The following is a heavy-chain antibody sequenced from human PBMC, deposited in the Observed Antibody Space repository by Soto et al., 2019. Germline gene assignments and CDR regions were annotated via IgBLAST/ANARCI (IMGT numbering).Heavy chain of an antibody. Sequence: HPGGSLRLSCAASGFTFSSYAMSWVRQAPGKGLEWVSAISGSGGSTYYADSVKGRFTISRDNSKNTLYLQMNSLRAEDTAVYYCAKVGGYYGSGSNWFDPWGQGTLVTVSS. D-gene: IGHD3-10*01. J-gene: IGHJ5*02. CDR2: ISGSGGST. CDR1: GFTFSSYA. V-gene: IGHV3-23*01. CDR3: AKVGGYYGSGSNWFDP.